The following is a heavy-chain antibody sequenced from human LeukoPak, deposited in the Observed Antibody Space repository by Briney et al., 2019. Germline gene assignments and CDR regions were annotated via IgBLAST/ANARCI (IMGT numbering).Heavy chain of an antibody. CDR1: GFTVSNNY. Sequence: GGSLRLSCVASGFTVSNNYMSWVRQAPGKGLEWVSVIYSNGKAYYIDSVKGRFTISRDISQNTLFLQMNSLRAGDTAVYYCARGYSSGWPDYWGQGTLVTVSS. V-gene: IGHV3-66*01. CDR3: ARGYSSGWPDY. J-gene: IGHJ4*02. D-gene: IGHD6-19*01. CDR2: IYSNGKA.